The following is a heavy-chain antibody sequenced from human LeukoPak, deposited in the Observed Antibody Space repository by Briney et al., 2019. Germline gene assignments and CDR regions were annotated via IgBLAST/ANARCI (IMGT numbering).Heavy chain of an antibody. D-gene: IGHD5-12*01. CDR2: INPSGGST. J-gene: IGHJ4*02. CDR3: AKIPRGYSGFDY. V-gene: IGHV1-46*01. CDR1: GYTFTSYY. Sequence: ASVKVSCKASGYTFTSYYMHWVRQAPGQGLEWMGIINPSGGSTSYAQKFQGRVTMTRDMSTSTVYMELSSLRAEDTAVYYCAKIPRGYSGFDYWGQGTLVTVSS.